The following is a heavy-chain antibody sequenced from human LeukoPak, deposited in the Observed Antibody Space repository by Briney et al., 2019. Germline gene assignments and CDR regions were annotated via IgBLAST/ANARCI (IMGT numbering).Heavy chain of an antibody. J-gene: IGHJ6*02. CDR2: IYYSGST. CDR1: GGSISGTYY. Sequence: SETLSLTCTVSGGSISGTYYWSWIRQPPGKGLEWIGYIYYSGSTNYNPSLKSRVTISVDTSKNQFSLKLSSVTAADTAVYYCARGHQSSGSSYYYYGMDVWGQGTTVTVS. D-gene: IGHD6-19*01. V-gene: IGHV4-59*12. CDR3: ARGHQSSGSSYYYYGMDV.